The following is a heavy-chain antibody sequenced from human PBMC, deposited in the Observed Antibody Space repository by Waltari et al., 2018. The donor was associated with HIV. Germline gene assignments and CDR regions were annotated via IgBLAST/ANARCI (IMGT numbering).Heavy chain of an antibody. CDR3: ARRGYCSSISCYRPRYFDH. CDR2: IYYSGST. D-gene: IGHD2-2*01. CDR1: GGSISGSSYY. Sequence: QLQLQESGPGLVKPSETLSLTCTVSGGSISGSSYYWGWIRQPPGKGLEWIGNIYYSGSTYYNPSLKSRVTISVDTSKNQFSLKLSSVTAADTAVYYCARRGYCSSISCYRPRYFDHWGQGTLVTVSS. J-gene: IGHJ4*02. V-gene: IGHV4-39*01.